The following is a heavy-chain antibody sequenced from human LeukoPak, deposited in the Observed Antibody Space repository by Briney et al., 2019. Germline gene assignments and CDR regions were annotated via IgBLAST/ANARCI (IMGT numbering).Heavy chain of an antibody. CDR2: ISLDGSIE. V-gene: IGHV3-30*18. J-gene: IGHJ4*02. CDR3: AKDLQHLVRTLSFDY. D-gene: IGHD6-13*01. CDR1: GITVSNTY. Sequence: PGGSLRLSCEAFGITVSNTYMNWVRQAAGRGLEWVAVISLDGSIEYYADSVKGRFTISRDDSTNTLYLQMNSLRPEDTALYYCAKDLQHLVRTLSFDYWGQGTLVTVSS.